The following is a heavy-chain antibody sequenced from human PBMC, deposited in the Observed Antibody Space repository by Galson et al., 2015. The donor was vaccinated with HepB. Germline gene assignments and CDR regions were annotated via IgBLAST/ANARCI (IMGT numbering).Heavy chain of an antibody. CDR1: GFTLSNYA. Sequence: SLRLSCAVSGFTLSNYAMTWVRLAPGKGLECVSIMSGNGDNTFYADSVKGRFTISRDNSKNIPYLQVNSLRAEDTAVYYCARESPRRGGICEGAFCKGVDVWGQGTTVTVSS. J-gene: IGHJ6*02. D-gene: IGHD2-15*01. CDR2: MSGNGDNT. V-gene: IGHV3-23*01. CDR3: ARESPRRGGICEGAFCKGVDV.